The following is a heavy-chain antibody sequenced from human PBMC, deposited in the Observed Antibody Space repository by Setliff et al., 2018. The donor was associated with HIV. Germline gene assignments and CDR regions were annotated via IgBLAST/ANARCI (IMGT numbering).Heavy chain of an antibody. D-gene: IGHD3-3*01. CDR1: TGSISSGGYY. V-gene: IGHV4-31*03. CDR2: IHYSGST. Sequence: SETLSLTCTVSTGSISSGGYYWNWIRQHPGKGLEWIGYIHYSGSTYYNPSLKSRVTISVDTSKNQLSLKLSSVTAADTAVYYCGAGSNYDDSGYYSPYFDYWGQGALVTVSS. J-gene: IGHJ4*02. CDR3: GAGSNYDDSGYYSPYFDY.